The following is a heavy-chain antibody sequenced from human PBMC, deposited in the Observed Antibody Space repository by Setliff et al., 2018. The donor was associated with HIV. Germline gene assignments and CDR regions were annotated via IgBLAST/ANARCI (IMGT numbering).Heavy chain of an antibody. CDR2: ISWNSGSI. Sequence: GGSLRLSCAASGFTFSSYAMSWVRQAPGKGLEWVSGISWNSGSIGYADSVKGRFTISRDNAKNSLYLQMNSLRAEDMALYYCAKDLTGGFDAFDIWGQGTMVTVSS. V-gene: IGHV3-9*03. CDR1: GFTFSSYA. J-gene: IGHJ3*02. D-gene: IGHD7-27*01. CDR3: AKDLTGGFDAFDI.